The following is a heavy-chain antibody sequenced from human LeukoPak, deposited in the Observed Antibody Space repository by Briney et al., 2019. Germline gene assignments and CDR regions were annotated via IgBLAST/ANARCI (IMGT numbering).Heavy chain of an antibody. V-gene: IGHV3-23*01. CDR2: FSGSGGGT. CDR1: GFAFSSFA. CDR3: AKAGMTRFDY. D-gene: IGHD1-20*01. J-gene: IGHJ4*02. Sequence: GGSLRLSCAASGFAFSSFAMSWVRQAPGKGLEWVSAFSGSGGGTYYADSVKGRFTISRDNSKNTLYLQMNSLRVEDTAVYYCAKAGMTRFDYWGQGIMVTVSS.